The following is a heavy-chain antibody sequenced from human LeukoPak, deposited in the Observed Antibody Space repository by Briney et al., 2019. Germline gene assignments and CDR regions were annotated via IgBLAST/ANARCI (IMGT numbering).Heavy chain of an antibody. CDR1: GGSISSYY. D-gene: IGHD6-13*01. V-gene: IGHV4-59*08. J-gene: IGHJ5*02. CDR3: ARLAAAAVGWFDP. Sequence: SETLSLTCTVCGGSISSYYWSWLRQPPGKGLEWIGYIYYSGSTNYNPSLKSRVTISVDTSKNQFSLKLSSVTAADTAVYYCARLAAAAVGWFDPWGQGTLVTVSS. CDR2: IYYSGST.